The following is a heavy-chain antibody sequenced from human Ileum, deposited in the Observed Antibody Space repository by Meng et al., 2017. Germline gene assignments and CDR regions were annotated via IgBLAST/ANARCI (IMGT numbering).Heavy chain of an antibody. CDR1: GVSISRAIW. CDR3: AKAAAYNLDI. Sequence: VHGRGSGPGQVKHSGSRSLTCSFSGVSISRAIWWGWVRQPPGKGLEWIGEIFQSGSTNYNPSLKSRVSISVDKSKNHLSLSLSSVTAADTAVYYCAKAAAYNLDIWGQGALVTVSS. V-gene: IGHV4-4*02. J-gene: IGHJ4*02. D-gene: IGHD1-14*01. CDR2: IFQSGST.